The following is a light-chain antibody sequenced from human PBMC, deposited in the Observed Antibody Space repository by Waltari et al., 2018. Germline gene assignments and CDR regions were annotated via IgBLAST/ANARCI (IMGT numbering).Light chain of an antibody. CDR1: NIGNNY. V-gene: IGLV1-51*01. Sequence: NIGNNYVSWYQHLPGTAPKLLIYDNDKRPSGIPDRFSGSKSGTSATLGITGLQTGDEADYYCGTWDSSLSAFVVFGGGTKLTVL. CDR3: GTWDSSLSAFVV. J-gene: IGLJ2*01. CDR2: DND.